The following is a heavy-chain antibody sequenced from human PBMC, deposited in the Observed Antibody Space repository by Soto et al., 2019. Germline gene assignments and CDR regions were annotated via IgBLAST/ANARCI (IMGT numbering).Heavy chain of an antibody. J-gene: IGHJ5*02. V-gene: IGHV3-30*03. D-gene: IGHD2-15*01. Sequence: PGGSLRLSCAASGFTFSSYGMHWVRQAPGKGLEWVAVISYDGSNKYYADSVKGRFTISRDNAKSTLFLQMNSLRDEDTAVYYCAREFCSGGNCYTYYFDPWGQGILVTVSS. CDR3: AREFCSGGNCYTYYFDP. CDR2: ISYDGSNK. CDR1: GFTFSSYG.